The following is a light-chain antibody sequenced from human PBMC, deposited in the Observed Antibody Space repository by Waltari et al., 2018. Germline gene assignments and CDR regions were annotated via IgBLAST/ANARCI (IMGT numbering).Light chain of an antibody. CDR1: QSLLHTDGYNF. CDR3: MQALHPPRT. J-gene: IGKJ2*01. V-gene: IGKV2-28*01. CDR2: LAS. Sequence: EIVLTQSPLSLPVTPGEPASISCRSSQSLLHTDGYNFLDWFLQKPGQSPQLLISLASNRASGVPDRFSGSGSGTSFTLKISIVEAEDVGIYYCMQALHPPRTFGQGTNLEI.